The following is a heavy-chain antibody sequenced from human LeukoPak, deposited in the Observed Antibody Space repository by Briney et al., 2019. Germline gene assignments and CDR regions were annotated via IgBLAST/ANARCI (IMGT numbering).Heavy chain of an antibody. J-gene: IGHJ4*02. CDR2: ISGGGGNT. CDR1: GFTFSSYG. CDR3: AKCDSPVAGDFFDY. D-gene: IGHD6-19*01. V-gene: IGHV3-23*01. Sequence: GGSLRLSCAASGFTFSSYGMGWVRQAPGKGLEWISGISGGGGNTYYADSVKGRFTISRDNSKNTLYLQMNSLRAEDTAVYYCAKCDSPVAGDFFDYWGQGTLVTASS.